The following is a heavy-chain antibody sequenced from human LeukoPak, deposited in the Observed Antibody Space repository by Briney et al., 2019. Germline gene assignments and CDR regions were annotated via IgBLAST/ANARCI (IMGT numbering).Heavy chain of an antibody. CDR1: GFTFSSYA. CDR2: ISNSGGRT. V-gene: IGHV3-23*01. D-gene: IGHD5-12*01. J-gene: IGHJ4*02. CDR3: AKSYNGYESKPDY. Sequence: SGGSLRLSCVASGFTFSSYAMSWVRQAPGKGQEWVSSISNSGGRTFYTDSVRGRFTISRDNSKITLYLQMNSLRAEDTAVYYCAKSYNGYESKPDYWGQGTRVTVSS.